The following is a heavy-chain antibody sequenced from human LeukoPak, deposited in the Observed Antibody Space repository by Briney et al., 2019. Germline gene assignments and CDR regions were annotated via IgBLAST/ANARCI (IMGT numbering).Heavy chain of an antibody. J-gene: IGHJ5*02. CDR1: GVAISRGGYA. Sequence: KPSETLSLTCAVSGVAISRGGYAWNWPRQPPGKGLEWIAYIYHSGTTYYNPSLKSRATISVDTSKNQFSLKLSSVTAADTAVYYCVRGRYSSGWFKDKNWFDPWGQGIPVTVSS. V-gene: IGHV4-30-4*07. CDR2: IYHSGTT. D-gene: IGHD6-19*01. CDR3: VRGRYSSGWFKDKNWFDP.